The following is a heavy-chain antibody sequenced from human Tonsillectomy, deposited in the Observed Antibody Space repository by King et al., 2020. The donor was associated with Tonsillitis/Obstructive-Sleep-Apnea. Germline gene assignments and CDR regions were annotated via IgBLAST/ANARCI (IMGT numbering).Heavy chain of an antibody. CDR3: ARDTDAAALFDY. V-gene: IGHV3-33*01. CDR1: GFTFSSYG. CDR2: IWYDGSNK. D-gene: IGHD6-13*01. Sequence: VQLVESGGGVVQPGRSLRLSCASSGFTFSSYGMHWVRQAPGKGLECVAVIWYDGSNKYYADSVKGRFTISRDNSKNTLYLQMNSLRAEDTAVYYCARDTDAAALFDYWGQGTLVTVSS. J-gene: IGHJ4*02.